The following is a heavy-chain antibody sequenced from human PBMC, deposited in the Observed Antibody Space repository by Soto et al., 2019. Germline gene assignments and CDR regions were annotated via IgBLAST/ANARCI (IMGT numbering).Heavy chain of an antibody. CDR2: IKQDGSEK. Sequence: LSPTCAVNGGSSSGYYGSWIRQPPGKGLEWVANIKQDGSEKYYVDSVKGRFTISRDNAKNSLYLQMNSLRAEDTAVYYCARDAGEMATINFDPWGQG. D-gene: IGHD5-12*01. V-gene: IGHV3-7*01. CDR1: GGSSSGYY. J-gene: IGHJ5*02. CDR3: ARDAGEMATINFDP.